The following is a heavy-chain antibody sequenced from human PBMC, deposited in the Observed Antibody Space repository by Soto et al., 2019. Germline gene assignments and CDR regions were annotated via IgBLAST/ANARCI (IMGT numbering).Heavy chain of an antibody. J-gene: IGHJ4*02. CDR1: GFTFGSYS. CDR3: AREGAARPFDY. CDR2: SSSSSSTI. Sequence: GGSLRLSCAASGFTFGSYSMNWVRQAPGKGLEWVSYSSSSSSTIYYADSVKGRFTISRDNAKNSLYLQMNSLRAEDTAVYYCAREGAARPFDYWGQGTLVTVSS. V-gene: IGHV3-48*01. D-gene: IGHD6-6*01.